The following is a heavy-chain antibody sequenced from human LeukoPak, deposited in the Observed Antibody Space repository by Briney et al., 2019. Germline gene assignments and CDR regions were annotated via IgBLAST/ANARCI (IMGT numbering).Heavy chain of an antibody. CDR1: GFTFSGSA. V-gene: IGHV3-73*01. CDR3: AKVGSMPDY. CDR2: IRSKANSYAT. D-gene: IGHD2-2*01. J-gene: IGHJ4*02. Sequence: GGSLRLSCAASGFTFSGSAMHWVRQASGKGLEWVGRIRSKANSYATAYAASVKGRFTISRDDSKNTAYLQMNSLRAEDTAVYYCAKVGSMPDYWGQGTLVTVSS.